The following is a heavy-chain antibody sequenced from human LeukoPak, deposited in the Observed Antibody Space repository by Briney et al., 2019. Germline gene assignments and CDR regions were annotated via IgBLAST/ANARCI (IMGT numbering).Heavy chain of an antibody. D-gene: IGHD1-26*01. J-gene: IGHJ3*02. CDR2: ISNSDGTI. CDR1: GFSFSDYY. Sequence: GGSLRLSCAASGFSFSDYYMTWIRQAPGKGLEWVSYISNSDGTIYYAESVKGRFTISRDNAKNSLYLQMNSLRAEDTAVYYCARDFPYSESYYGAFDIWGQGTMVTVSS. V-gene: IGHV3-11*01. CDR3: ARDFPYSESYYGAFDI.